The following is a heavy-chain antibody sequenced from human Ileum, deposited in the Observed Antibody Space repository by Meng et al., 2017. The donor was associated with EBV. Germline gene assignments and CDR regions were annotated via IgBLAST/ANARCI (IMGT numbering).Heavy chain of an antibody. V-gene: IGHV4-4*02. J-gene: IGHJ4*02. CDR2: IHHTRGP. D-gene: IGHD2-8*01. CDR1: GDSISNEHW. Sequence: QVQRKESGPGLVGPSGTLSLTCSVSGDSISNEHWWSWVRQSPGKGLEWIGEIHHTRGPNYNPSLKSRVIISVDKSNNHFSLRLSAVTAADTAVYYCASNGAFSLDHWGQGTLVTVSS. CDR3: ASNGAFSLDH.